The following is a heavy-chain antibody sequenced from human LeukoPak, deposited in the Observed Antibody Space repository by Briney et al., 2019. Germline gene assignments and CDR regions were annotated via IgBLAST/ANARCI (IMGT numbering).Heavy chain of an antibody. V-gene: IGHV3-66*01. J-gene: IGHJ4*02. CDR3: ARIGESELDY. Sequence: GGCLRLSCAASGFTVISNYMSWVRQAPGKGLEWVSVIYSGGSTYYADSVKGRFTISRDNSKNTLYLQMNSLRAEDTAVYYCARIGESELDYWGQGTLVTVSS. D-gene: IGHD3-3*01. CDR1: GFTVISNY. CDR2: IYSGGST.